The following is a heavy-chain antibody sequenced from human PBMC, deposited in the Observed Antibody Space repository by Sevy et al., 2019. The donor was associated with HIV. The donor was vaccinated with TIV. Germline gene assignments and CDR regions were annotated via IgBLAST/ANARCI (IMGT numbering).Heavy chain of an antibody. J-gene: IGHJ4*02. CDR1: GDSINSSHW. D-gene: IGHD2-21*01. CDR3: AAAAGTDILGYYFGS. V-gene: IGHV4-4*02. Sequence: SETLSLTCTVSGDSINSSHWWSWFRQTPGKGLEWIGDMYHRGTTNYSPSLKNRVIISVDTSKNQFSLKLTSVTAADTAVYYCAAAAGTDILGYYFGSWGQGTPVTVSS. CDR2: MYHRGTT.